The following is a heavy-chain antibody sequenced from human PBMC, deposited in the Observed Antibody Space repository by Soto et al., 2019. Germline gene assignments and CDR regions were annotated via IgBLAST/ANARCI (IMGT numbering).Heavy chain of an antibody. CDR3: ARGGDSSGYYSHYYYYGMDV. D-gene: IGHD3-22*01. Sequence: QVQLVQSGAEVKKPGSSVKVSCKASGGTFSSYAISWVRQAPGQGLEWMGGIIPIFGTANYAQKFQGRVTITADESTSTAYMELSSLRSEETVVYYCARGGDSSGYYSHYYYYGMDVWGQGTTVTVSS. J-gene: IGHJ6*02. V-gene: IGHV1-69*01. CDR2: IIPIFGTA. CDR1: GGTFSSYA.